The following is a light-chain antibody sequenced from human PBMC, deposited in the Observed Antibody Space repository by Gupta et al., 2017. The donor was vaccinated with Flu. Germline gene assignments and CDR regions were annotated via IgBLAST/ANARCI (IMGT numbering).Light chain of an antibody. Sequence: EIVLTQSPDTLSLSPGERATRSCRASQSVSSSYLAWYQQKPGQAPRLLMYGASNRASGIPDRFSGSGSGTXFTLTIXRREPEDFAVYYCQQECSSLSIFGXGTKMDI. CDR2: GAS. J-gene: IGKJ2*01. V-gene: IGKV3-20*01. CDR3: QQECSSLSI. CDR1: QSVSSSY.